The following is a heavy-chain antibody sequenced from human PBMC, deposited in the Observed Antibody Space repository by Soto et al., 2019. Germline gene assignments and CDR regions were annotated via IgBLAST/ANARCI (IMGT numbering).Heavy chain of an antibody. Sequence: PGGSLRLSCTASGFTFGDYAMSWFRQAPGKGLEWVSFIRSKTYGGTTEYTASVKGKFTISRDDSKSIANLQMNSLKTEDTAVYYCTRDQRIQDIVATIDYYYMDVWGKGTTVTVSS. CDR1: GFTFGDYA. J-gene: IGHJ6*03. V-gene: IGHV3-49*01. D-gene: IGHD5-12*01. CDR2: IRSKTYGGTT. CDR3: TRDQRIQDIVATIDYYYMDV.